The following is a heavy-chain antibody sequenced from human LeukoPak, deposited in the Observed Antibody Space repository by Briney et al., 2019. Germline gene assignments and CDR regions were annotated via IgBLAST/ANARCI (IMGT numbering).Heavy chain of an antibody. CDR1: GFTFSSYG. V-gene: IGHV3-33*01. D-gene: IGHD3-22*01. Sequence: GKSLRLSCAASGFTFSSYGMHWVRQAPGKGLEWVAVIWYDGSNKYYADSVKGRFTISRDNAKNSLYLQMNSLRAEDTAVYYCARAGLEEAFDIWGQGTMVTVSS. J-gene: IGHJ3*02. CDR3: ARAGLEEAFDI. CDR2: IWYDGSNK.